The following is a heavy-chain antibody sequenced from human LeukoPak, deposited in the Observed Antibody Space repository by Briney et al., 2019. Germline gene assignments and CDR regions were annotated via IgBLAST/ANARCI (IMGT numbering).Heavy chain of an antibody. CDR1: GGSFSGYY. CDR2: IYYSGST. CDR3: ARAPRYSSRGLIYYYYGMDV. D-gene: IGHD6-13*01. Sequence: SETLSLTCAVYGGSFSGYYWSWIRQPPGKGLEWIGYIYYSGSTNYNPSLKSRVTISVDTSKNQFSLKLSSVTAADTAVYYCARAPRYSSRGLIYYYYGMDVWGQGTTVTVSS. V-gene: IGHV4-59*01. J-gene: IGHJ6*02.